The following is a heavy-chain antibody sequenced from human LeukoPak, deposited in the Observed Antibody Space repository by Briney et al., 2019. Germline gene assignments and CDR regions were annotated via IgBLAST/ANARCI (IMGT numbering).Heavy chain of an antibody. CDR2: IRSKAYGGTT. CDR3: IRGGANSPFDY. V-gene: IGHV3-49*03. Sequence: PGRSLRLSCTASGFTFGDYTVTWFRQAPGKGLEWVGFIRSKAYGGTTEDAASVKGRFAISRDDSKSIAYLQMNSLKTEDTAVYYCIRGGANSPFDYWGRGTLVTVSS. D-gene: IGHD1-1*01. J-gene: IGHJ4*02. CDR1: GFTFGDYT.